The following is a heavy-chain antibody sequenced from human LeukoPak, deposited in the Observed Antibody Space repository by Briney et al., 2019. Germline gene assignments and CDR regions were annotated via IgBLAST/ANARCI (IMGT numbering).Heavy chain of an antibody. J-gene: IGHJ4*02. CDR1: GFTFSSDS. D-gene: IGHD5-12*01. CDR3: ARVIGGYGDY. V-gene: IGHV3-21*01. CDR2: ISSSSSYI. Sequence: PVGSLRLSCAASGFTFSSDSMNWVRQAPGKGLEWVSSISSSSSYIYYADSVKGRFTISRDNAKNSLYLQMNSLRAEDTAVYYCARVIGGYGDYWGQGTLVTVSS.